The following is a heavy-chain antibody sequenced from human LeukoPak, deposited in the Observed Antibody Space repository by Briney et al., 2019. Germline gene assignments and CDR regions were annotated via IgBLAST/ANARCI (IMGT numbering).Heavy chain of an antibody. V-gene: IGHV3-74*01. CDR1: GFTFSSYW. CDR2: INSDGSST. D-gene: IGHD3-3*01. J-gene: IGHJ3*02. Sequence: GGSLRLSCAASGFTFSSYWMHWVRQAPGKGLVWVSRINSDGSSTSYADSVKGRFTISRDNSKNTLYLQMNSLRAEDTAVYYCANGDRGVRPYDFWSGYYPRDDAFDIWGQGTMVTVSS. CDR3: ANGDRGVRPYDFWSGYYPRDDAFDI.